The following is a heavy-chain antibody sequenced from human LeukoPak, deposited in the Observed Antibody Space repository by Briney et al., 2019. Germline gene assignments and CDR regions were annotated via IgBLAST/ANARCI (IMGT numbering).Heavy chain of an antibody. CDR1: GFTFSSYW. Sequence: PGGSLRLSCAASGFTFSSYWMSWVRQAPGKGLEWVANIKQDGSEKYYVDSVKGRFTISRDNAKNSLYLQMNSLRAEDTAVYYCARLNSSSWYYFDYWGQGTLDTVSS. V-gene: IGHV3-7*01. J-gene: IGHJ4*02. CDR3: ARLNSSSWYYFDY. CDR2: IKQDGSEK. D-gene: IGHD6-13*01.